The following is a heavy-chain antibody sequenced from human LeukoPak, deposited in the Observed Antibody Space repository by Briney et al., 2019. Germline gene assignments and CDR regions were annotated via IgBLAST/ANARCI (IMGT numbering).Heavy chain of an antibody. Sequence: GGSLRLSCAASGFTFSNAWMSWVRQAPGKGLEWVSAISGSGGSTYYADSVKGRFTISRDNSKNTLYLQMNSLRAEDTAVYYCAKAGSGSYYDYWGQGTLVTVSS. CDR1: GFTFSNAW. J-gene: IGHJ4*02. CDR3: AKAGSGSYYDY. CDR2: ISGSGGST. V-gene: IGHV3-23*01. D-gene: IGHD1-26*01.